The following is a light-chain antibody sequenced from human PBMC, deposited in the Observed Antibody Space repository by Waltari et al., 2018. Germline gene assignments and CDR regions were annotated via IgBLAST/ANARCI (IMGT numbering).Light chain of an antibody. V-gene: IGKV3D-20*02. Sequence: EIELTQSPGALFLSPGKRATLSCRASQSLSSAQLAWYKQRPGQPPSLVIHGASNRASGIPERFSGSGSGTVFTLTISSLEPEDFAVYYCQQRSNWPPFTFGPGTKVDIK. CDR3: QQRSNWPPFT. CDR2: GAS. J-gene: IGKJ3*01. CDR1: QSLSSA.